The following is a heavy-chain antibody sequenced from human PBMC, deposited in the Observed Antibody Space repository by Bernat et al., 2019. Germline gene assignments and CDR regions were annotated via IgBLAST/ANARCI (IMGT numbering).Heavy chain of an antibody. CDR3: ARVGQLVPG. CDR1: GGSFSGYY. V-gene: IGHV4-34*02. D-gene: IGHD6-6*01. J-gene: IGHJ4*02. CDR2: INHTGST. Sequence: QVQLQQWGAGLLKPSETLSLTCAVSGGSFSGYYWSWIRQPPGKGLEWIGEINHTGSTSYNPSLKSRVTMSVDTSKNQFSLRLSSVTAADTAVYYCARVGQLVPGWGQGTLVTVSS.